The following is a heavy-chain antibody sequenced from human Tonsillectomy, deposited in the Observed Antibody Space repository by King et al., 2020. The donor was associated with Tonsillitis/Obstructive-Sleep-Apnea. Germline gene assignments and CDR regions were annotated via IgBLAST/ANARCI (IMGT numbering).Heavy chain of an antibody. CDR3: ARDPTGIMRSYFDS. Sequence: VQLVESGGGLVQPGGSLRLSCAASGFTFHNYAIIWVRQAPGKGLDYVSFISGSGDTTFYADSVKGRFTISRDTSRNTLYLQMNSLRGEDTAVYYCARDPTGIMRSYFDSWGQGTLVTVSS. J-gene: IGHJ4*02. CDR2: ISGSGDTT. D-gene: IGHD1-1*01. CDR1: GFTFHNYA. V-gene: IGHV3-23*04.